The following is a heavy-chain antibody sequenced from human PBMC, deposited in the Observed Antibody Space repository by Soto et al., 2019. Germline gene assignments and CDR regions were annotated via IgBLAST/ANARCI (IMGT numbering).Heavy chain of an antibody. CDR1: GYTFTSYD. CDR3: ARGSRITMVRGVNVGNWFDP. CDR2: MNPNSGNT. J-gene: IGHJ5*02. D-gene: IGHD3-10*01. V-gene: IGHV1-8*01. Sequence: ASVKVSCKASGYTFTSYDINWVRQATGQGLEWMGWMNPNSGNTGYAQKFQGRVTMTRNTSISTAYMELSSLRSEDTAVYYCARGSRITMVRGVNVGNWFDPWGQGTLVTVSS.